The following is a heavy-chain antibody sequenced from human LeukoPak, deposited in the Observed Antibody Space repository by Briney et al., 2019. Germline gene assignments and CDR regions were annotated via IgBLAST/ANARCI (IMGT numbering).Heavy chain of an antibody. CDR2: TYYRSKWYN. CDR3: TRETINYFDY. CDR1: GDSVSSNMVA. Sequence: SQTLSLPCAISGDSVSSNMVAWNWIRQSPSRGLEWLGRTYYRSKWYNDYAVSVKSRITINPDTSKNQSSLQLNSVTPEDTAVYYCTRETINYFDYWGQGTLVTVSS. J-gene: IGHJ4*02. D-gene: IGHD4/OR15-4a*01. V-gene: IGHV6-1*01.